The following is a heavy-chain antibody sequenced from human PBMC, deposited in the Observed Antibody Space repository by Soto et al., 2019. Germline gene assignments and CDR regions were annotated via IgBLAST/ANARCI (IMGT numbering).Heavy chain of an antibody. J-gene: IGHJ6*02. CDR3: AGFGELLGFGQIFYYYSWDMHV. D-gene: IGHD3-10*01. CDR1: GYTFTSYG. CDR2: ISAYNGNT. V-gene: IGHV1-18*01. Sequence: QVQLVQSGAEVKKPGASVKVSCKASGYTFTSYGISWVRQAPGQGLEWMGWISAYNGNTNYAQKLQGRVTMTTDTPTSPAYLGLSSRGSDHTAVYYGAGFGELLGFGQIFYYYSWDMHVGGQGTTVT.